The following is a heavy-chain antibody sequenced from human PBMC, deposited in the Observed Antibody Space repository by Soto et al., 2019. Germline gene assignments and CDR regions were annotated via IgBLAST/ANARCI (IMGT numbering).Heavy chain of an antibody. J-gene: IGHJ4*01. Sequence: GGSLRLPCVASGFPFTNAWINWVRQVPGKGLEWVGRVKSKTDGGSSDYAAAVKGRFAVSRDDSRNIVYLQMNSLKIEDTGVYYCTTDSRTTLPEIRFDYWGHGTQVTGSS. CDR1: GFPFTNAW. CDR3: TTDSRTTLPEIRFDY. CDR2: VKSKTDGGSS. V-gene: IGHV3-15*07. D-gene: IGHD1-26*01.